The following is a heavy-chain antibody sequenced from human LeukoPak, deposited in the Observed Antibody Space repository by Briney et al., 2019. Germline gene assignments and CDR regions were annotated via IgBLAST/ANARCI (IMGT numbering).Heavy chain of an antibody. CDR3: ASIHYDSSGYYYVDY. Sequence: PSETLSLTCTVSGGSVSSGSYYWSWIRQPPGKGLEWIGYIYYSGSTNYNPSLKSRVTISVDTSKNQLSLKLSSVTAADTAVYYCASIHYDSSGYYYVDYWGQGTLVTVSS. D-gene: IGHD3-22*01. V-gene: IGHV4-61*01. J-gene: IGHJ4*02. CDR1: GGSVSSGSYY. CDR2: IYYSGST.